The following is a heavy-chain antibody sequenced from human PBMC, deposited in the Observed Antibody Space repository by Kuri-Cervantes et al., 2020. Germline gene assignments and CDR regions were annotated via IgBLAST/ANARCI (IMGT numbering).Heavy chain of an antibody. D-gene: IGHD3-22*01. J-gene: IGHJ2*01. CDR1: GGSISSYY. V-gene: IGHV4-59*01. CDR2: IYYSGST. CDR3: ARARYYDSSGYSVGPNWYFDL. Sequence: GSLRLSCTVSGGSISSYYWSWIRQPPGKGLEWIGYIYYSGSTNYNPSLKSRVTISVDTSKNQFSLKLSSVTAADTAVYYFARARYYDSSGYSVGPNWYFDLWGRGTLVTVSS.